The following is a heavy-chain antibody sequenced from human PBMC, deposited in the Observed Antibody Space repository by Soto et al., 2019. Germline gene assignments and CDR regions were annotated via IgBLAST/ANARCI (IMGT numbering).Heavy chain of an antibody. CDR3: AHHTITPATNWFDP. Sequence: SGPTLVNPTQTLTLTCTFSGFSLTTSGVGVGWIRQPPGKALEWLALIYWNDDKRYSPSLRVRLTITKDTSKNQVVLAMTNMDPVDTATYYCAHHTITPATNWFDPWGLGTLVTVSS. CDR2: IYWNDDK. CDR1: GFSLTTSGVG. J-gene: IGHJ5*02. D-gene: IGHD2-2*01. V-gene: IGHV2-5*01.